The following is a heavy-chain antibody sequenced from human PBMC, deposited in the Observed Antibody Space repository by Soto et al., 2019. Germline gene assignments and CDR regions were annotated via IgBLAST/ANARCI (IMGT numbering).Heavy chain of an antibody. CDR3: ARGDDFAGNDYFDY. V-gene: IGHV4-39*01. CDR2: QYYAGST. D-gene: IGHD3-16*01. J-gene: IGHJ4*02. Sequence: QLQLQESGPGLVKPSETLSLTCTVSGGSISSGFYYWGWIRQPPGKGLEYIGSQYYAGSTYYNPSLKSRVTIFVDTSKNQFSLKLSSVTAADTAVYFCARGDDFAGNDYFDYWGQGTLVTVSS. CDR1: GGSISSGFYY.